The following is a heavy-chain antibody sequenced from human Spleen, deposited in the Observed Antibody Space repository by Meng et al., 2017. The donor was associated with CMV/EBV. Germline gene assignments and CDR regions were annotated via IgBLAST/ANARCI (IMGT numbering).Heavy chain of an antibody. CDR3: ARTTGFSHSPNWFDP. Sequence: ASVKVSCKTSGYTFTDYYIHWVRQAPGQGLEWMGWINPNSGGTKYTKKFQGRVSMTTDTSVSTAYMELTRLTSDDAAVYYCARTTGFSHSPNWFDPWGQGTLVTVSS. J-gene: IGHJ5*02. D-gene: IGHD1-1*01. CDR2: INPNSGGT. V-gene: IGHV1-2*02. CDR1: GYTFTDYY.